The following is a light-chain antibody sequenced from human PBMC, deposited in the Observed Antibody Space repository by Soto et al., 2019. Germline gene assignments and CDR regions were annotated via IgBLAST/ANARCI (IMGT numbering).Light chain of an antibody. V-gene: IGLV1-44*01. Sequence: QSVLTQPPPACGTLGQRVTISCSRSNSNIGSNTVNLYDRHPGTAPKLLMYSNHQRPSGVPDRFSGYKSGTSASLAINGLQSEDEADYYCATWDDSLNALYVFGTGTKVTVL. CDR2: SNH. J-gene: IGLJ1*01. CDR1: NSNIGSNT. CDR3: ATWDDSLNALYV.